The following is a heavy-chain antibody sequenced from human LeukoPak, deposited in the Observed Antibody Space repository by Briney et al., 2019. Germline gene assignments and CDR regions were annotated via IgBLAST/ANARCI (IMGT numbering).Heavy chain of an antibody. Sequence: SETLSLTCTVSGGSISSYYWSWIRQPPGKGLEWIGYIYYSGSTNYNPSLKSRVTISVDTSKNQFSLKLSSVTAADTAVYYCARSVGLRFDYWGQGTLVTVSS. V-gene: IGHV4-59*01. CDR2: IYYSGST. J-gene: IGHJ4*02. D-gene: IGHD4-17*01. CDR1: GGSISSYY. CDR3: ARSVGLRFDY.